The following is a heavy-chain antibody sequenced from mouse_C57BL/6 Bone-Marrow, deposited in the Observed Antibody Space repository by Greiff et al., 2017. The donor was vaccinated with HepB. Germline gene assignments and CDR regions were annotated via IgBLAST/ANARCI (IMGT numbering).Heavy chain of an antibody. D-gene: IGHD2-1*01. CDR3: ALIYYGNYDAY. CDR1: GFNIKDYY. CDR2: IDPEDGET. Sequence: EVKLVESGAELVKPGASVKLSCTASGFNIKDYYMHWVKQRTEQGLEWIGRIDPEDGETKYAPKFQGKATITADTSSNTAYLQLSSLTSEDTAVYYRALIYYGNYDAYWGQGTLVTVSA. V-gene: IGHV14-2*01. J-gene: IGHJ3*01.